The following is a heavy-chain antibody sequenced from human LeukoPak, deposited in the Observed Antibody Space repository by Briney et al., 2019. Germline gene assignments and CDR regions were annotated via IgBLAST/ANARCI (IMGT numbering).Heavy chain of an antibody. CDR2: ISSSSSYI. J-gene: IGHJ4*02. D-gene: IGHD6-6*01. V-gene: IGHV3-21*01. CDR3: ARGETSSSSGNDY. CDR1: GFTFSSYS. Sequence: GGSLRLSCAASGFTFSSYSMSWVRQAPGKGLEWVSSISSSSSYIYYADSVKGRFTISRDNAKNSLYLQMKSLRAEDTAVYYCARGETSSSSGNDYWGQGTLVTVSS.